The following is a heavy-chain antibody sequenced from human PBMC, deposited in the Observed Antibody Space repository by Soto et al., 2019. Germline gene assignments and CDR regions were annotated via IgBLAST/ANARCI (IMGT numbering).Heavy chain of an antibody. CDR3: ARGYSSGWFQVGAFDI. Sequence: GGSLRLSCAPSGFTFSSYWTHWVRQAPGKGLVWVSRINSDGSSTSYADSVKGRFTISRDNAKNTLYLQMNSLRAEDTAVYYCARGYSSGWFQVGAFDIWGQGTMVTVSS. CDR1: GFTFSSYW. CDR2: INSDGSST. J-gene: IGHJ3*02. V-gene: IGHV3-74*01. D-gene: IGHD6-19*01.